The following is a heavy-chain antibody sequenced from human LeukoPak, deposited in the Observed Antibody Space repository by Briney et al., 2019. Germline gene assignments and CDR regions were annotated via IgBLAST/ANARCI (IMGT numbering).Heavy chain of an antibody. CDR1: GFTFSSYS. D-gene: IGHD3-22*01. V-gene: IGHV3-48*02. J-gene: IGHJ4*02. CDR2: ISSSSSTI. Sequence: GGSLRLSCAASGFTFSSYSMNWVRQAPGKGLEWVSYISSSSSTIYYADSVKGRFTISRDNAKNSLYLQMNSLRDEDTAVYYCARGPNYYDSSGPLGYWGQGTLVTVSS. CDR3: ARGPNYYDSSGPLGY.